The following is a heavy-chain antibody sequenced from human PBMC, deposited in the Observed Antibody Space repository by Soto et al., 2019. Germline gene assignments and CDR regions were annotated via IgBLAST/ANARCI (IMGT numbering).Heavy chain of an antibody. J-gene: IGHJ4*02. CDR1: GFTFSSYG. V-gene: IGHV3-30*18. Sequence: GGSLRLSCAASGFTFSSYGMHWVRQAPGKGLEWVAVISYDGSNKYYADSVKGRFTISRDNSKNTLYLQMNSLRAEDTAVYYCAKGWPHFDYWGQGTLVTVSS. CDR2: ISYDGSNK. CDR3: AKGWPHFDY.